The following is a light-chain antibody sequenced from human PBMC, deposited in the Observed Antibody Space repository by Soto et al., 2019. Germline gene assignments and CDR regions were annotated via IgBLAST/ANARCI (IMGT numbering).Light chain of an antibody. V-gene: IGKV2-28*01. CDR2: LGS. CDR1: QSLIYSDRNNY. CDR3: MQPLQSWT. J-gene: IGKJ1*01. Sequence: VKTQCKLTLPVTLREPASTSCRSSQSLIYSDRNNYLDWYLQKPGQSPQLLIYLGSNRASGVPDRFSGSGSGTDFTLKISRVEAEDVGVYYCMQPLQSWTFGQGTKVDIK.